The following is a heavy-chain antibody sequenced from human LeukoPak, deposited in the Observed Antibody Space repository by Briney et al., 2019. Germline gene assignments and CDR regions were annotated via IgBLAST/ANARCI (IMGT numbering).Heavy chain of an antibody. CDR1: GYSLSRGYF. V-gene: IGHV4-38-2*02. Sequence: SETLSLTCTVSGYSLSRGYFWGWIRQPPGKGLEWIASIFHSGSTFYNPSLKSRVTISVDASKNQFSLTMTSVTAADTALYYCARETEKQWQYWGQGTMVTVSS. J-gene: IGHJ3*01. CDR3: ARETEKQWQY. D-gene: IGHD6-19*01. CDR2: IFHSGST.